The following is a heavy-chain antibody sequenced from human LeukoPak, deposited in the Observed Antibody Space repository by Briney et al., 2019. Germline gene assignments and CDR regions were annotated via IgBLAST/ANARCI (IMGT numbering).Heavy chain of an antibody. CDR2: ISYDGSNK. D-gene: IGHD2/OR15-2a*01. J-gene: IGHJ4*02. CDR1: GFTFSSYA. V-gene: IGHV3-30*04. Sequence: GRSLRLSCAASGFTFSSYAMHWVRQAPGKGLEWVAVISYDGSNKYYADSVKSRFTISRDNSKNTLYLQMNSLRAEDTAVYYCAREGKSMAPFDYWRQATLVTVPS. CDR3: AREGKSMAPFDY.